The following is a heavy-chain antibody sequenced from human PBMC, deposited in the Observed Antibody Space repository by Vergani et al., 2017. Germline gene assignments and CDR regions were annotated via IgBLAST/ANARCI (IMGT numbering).Heavy chain of an antibody. CDR3: ARRSYSSSSPYYYYYYGMDV. D-gene: IGHD6-6*01. CDR1: GYSFTSYW. J-gene: IGHJ6*02. CDR2: IYPGDSDT. Sequence: EVQLVQSGAEVKKPGESLKISCKGSGYSFTSYWIGWVRQMPGKGLEWMGIIYPGDSDTRYSPSFQGQVTISADKSISTAYLQWSSLKASDTAMYYCARRSYSSSSPYYYYYYGMDVWGQGTTVTVSS. V-gene: IGHV5-51*01.